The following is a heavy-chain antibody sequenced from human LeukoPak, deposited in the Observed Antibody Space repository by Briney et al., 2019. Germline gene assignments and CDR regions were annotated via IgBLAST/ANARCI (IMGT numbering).Heavy chain of an antibody. Sequence: ASVKVSCKASGYTLTSYYMHWVRQAPGQGLEWMGGIIPIFGTANYAQKFLGRVTITADESTSTAYMELSSLRSEDTAVYYCARTYYYDSSGYFPFDYWGQGTLVTVSS. CDR2: IIPIFGTA. J-gene: IGHJ4*02. CDR3: ARTYYYDSSGYFPFDY. D-gene: IGHD3-22*01. CDR1: GYTLTSYY. V-gene: IGHV1-69*13.